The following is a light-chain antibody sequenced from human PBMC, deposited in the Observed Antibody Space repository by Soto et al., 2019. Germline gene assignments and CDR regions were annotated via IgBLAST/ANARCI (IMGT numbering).Light chain of an antibody. CDR1: QSISTW. Sequence: DIQMTKSPSTLSASVGDRVTITCRASQSISTWLAWCQQKPGKAPQVLIYNASSLESGVPSRFSGSGSGTEFTLLSSSLQPDDFATYYCQQYNSYSRTFGQGNQVKIK. CDR3: QQYNSYSRT. CDR2: NAS. V-gene: IGKV1-5*03. J-gene: IGKJ1*01.